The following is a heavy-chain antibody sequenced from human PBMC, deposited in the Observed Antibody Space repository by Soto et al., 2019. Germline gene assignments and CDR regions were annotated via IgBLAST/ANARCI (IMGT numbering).Heavy chain of an antibody. J-gene: IGHJ6*03. CDR2: IYYSGST. CDR1: GGSISSYY. D-gene: IGHD6-13*01. V-gene: IGHV4-59*01. Sequence: SETLSLTCTVSGGSISSYYWSWIRQPPGKGLEWIGYIYYSGSTNYNPSLKSRVTISVDTSKNQFSLKLSSVTAADTAVYYCARDREGQQLNYYYYYYMDVWGKGTTVTVSS. CDR3: ARDREGQQLNYYYYYYMDV.